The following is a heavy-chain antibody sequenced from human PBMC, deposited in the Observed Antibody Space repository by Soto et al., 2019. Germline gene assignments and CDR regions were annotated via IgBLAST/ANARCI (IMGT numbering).Heavy chain of an antibody. CDR2: IYYSGST. J-gene: IGHJ1*01. Sequence: SETLSLTCTVSGGSISSGGYYWSWIRQHPGKGLEWIGYIYYSGSTYYNPSLKSRVTISVDTPKNQFYLKLSSVTAADTAVYYCATTPAGYGDYDSRGQGNPVPVSS. D-gene: IGHD4-17*01. V-gene: IGHV4-31*03. CDR1: GGSISSGGYY. CDR3: ATTPAGYGDYDS.